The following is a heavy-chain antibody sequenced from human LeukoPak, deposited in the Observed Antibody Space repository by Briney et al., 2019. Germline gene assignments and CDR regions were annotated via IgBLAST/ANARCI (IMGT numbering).Heavy chain of an antibody. Sequence: SETLSLTCSVSGYSISSGFYWGWIRQPPGKGLEWIGSIFHSGSTYYNPSLKSRVTISVGTSKNQFSLKLSSVTAADTAVYYCARANYYDSSGYSRGAFDIWGQGTMVSVSS. J-gene: IGHJ3*02. D-gene: IGHD3-22*01. CDR2: IFHSGST. CDR3: ARANYYDSSGYSRGAFDI. V-gene: IGHV4-38-2*02. CDR1: GYSISSGFY.